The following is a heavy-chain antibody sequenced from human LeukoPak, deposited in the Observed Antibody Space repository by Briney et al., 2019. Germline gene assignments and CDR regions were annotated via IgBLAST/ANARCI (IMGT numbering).Heavy chain of an antibody. CDR1: GFTFSSYW. Sequence: GGSLRLSCAASGFTFSSYWMNWVRQAPGKGLEWVSYISSSGSTIYYADSVKGRFTISRDNAKNSLYLQMNSLRAEDTAVYYCARGGYYYDSSGYTDYWGQGTLVTVSS. D-gene: IGHD3-22*01. J-gene: IGHJ4*02. CDR3: ARGGYYYDSSGYTDY. V-gene: IGHV3-48*03. CDR2: ISSSGSTI.